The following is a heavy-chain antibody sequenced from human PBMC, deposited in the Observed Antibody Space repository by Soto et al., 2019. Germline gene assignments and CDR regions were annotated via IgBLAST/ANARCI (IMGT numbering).Heavy chain of an antibody. CDR2: VYYNGGS. CDR1: GGSIDGYN. CDR3: ARQGIGNLHGLVDV. V-gene: IGHV4-59*08. D-gene: IGHD3-10*01. J-gene: IGHJ6*02. Sequence: QVQLQESGPGLVKPSETLSLTCTVSGGSIDGYNCAWIRQPPGKALEWVGYVYYNGGSSYNPSLKSRVSLSRATSKSQFSLQLRSVTAADTAVYYCARQGIGNLHGLVDVWGRGTTVTVSS.